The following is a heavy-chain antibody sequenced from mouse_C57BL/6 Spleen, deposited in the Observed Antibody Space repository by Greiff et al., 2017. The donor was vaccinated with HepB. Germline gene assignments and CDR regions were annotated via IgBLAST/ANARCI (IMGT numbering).Heavy chain of an antibody. CDR2: INYDGSST. CDR3: ARVGGLRRGNYFDY. J-gene: IGHJ2*01. V-gene: IGHV5-16*01. Sequence: EVKLVESEGGLVQPGSSMKLSCTASGFTFSDYYMAWVRQVPEKGLEWVANINYDGSSTYYLDSLKSRFIISRDNAKNILYLQMSRLKSEDTATYYCARVGGLRRGNYFDYWGQGTTLTVSS. D-gene: IGHD2-4*01. CDR1: GFTFSDYY.